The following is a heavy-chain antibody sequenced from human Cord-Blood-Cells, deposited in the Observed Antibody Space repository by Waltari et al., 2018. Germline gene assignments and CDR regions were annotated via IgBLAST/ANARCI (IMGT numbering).Heavy chain of an antibody. J-gene: IGHJ6*02. Sequence: EVQLVQSGAEVKKPGESLKISCKGSGYSFTSYWIGWVRPMPGKGLEWMGIIYPGDSDTRYSPSFQGQVTISADKSISTAYLQWSSLKASDTAMYYCARHRRMIYYYYYGMDVWGQGTTVTVSS. CDR2: IYPGDSDT. CDR3: ARHRRMIYYYYYGMDV. V-gene: IGHV5-51*01. D-gene: IGHD3-16*01. CDR1: GYSFTSYW.